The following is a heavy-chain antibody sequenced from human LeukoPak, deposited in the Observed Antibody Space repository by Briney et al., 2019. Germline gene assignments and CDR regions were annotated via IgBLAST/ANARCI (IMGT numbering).Heavy chain of an antibody. D-gene: IGHD2-15*01. CDR3: ASIVVVVAATHWFDP. J-gene: IGHJ5*02. CDR2: IYYSGST. CDR1: GGSFSGYY. Sequence: SETLSLTCAVYGGSFSGYYWGWIRQPPGKGLEWIGSIYYSGSTYYNPSLKSRVTISVDTSKNQFSLKLSSVTAADTAVYYCASIVVVVAATHWFDPWGQGTLVTVSS. V-gene: IGHV4-34*01.